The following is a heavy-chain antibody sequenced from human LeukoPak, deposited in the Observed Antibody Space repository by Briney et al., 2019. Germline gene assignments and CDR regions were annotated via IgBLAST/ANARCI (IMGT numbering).Heavy chain of an antibody. CDR3: ARVGDYGDYENHAFDI. D-gene: IGHD4-17*01. V-gene: IGHV1-18*01. Sequence: GASVKVSCKASGYTFTSYGISWVRQAPGQGLEWMGWISAYNGNTNYAQKLQGRVTMTTDTSTSTAYMELRSLRSDDTAVYYCARVGDYGDYENHAFDIWGQGTMVTVSS. J-gene: IGHJ3*02. CDR1: GYTFTSYG. CDR2: ISAYNGNT.